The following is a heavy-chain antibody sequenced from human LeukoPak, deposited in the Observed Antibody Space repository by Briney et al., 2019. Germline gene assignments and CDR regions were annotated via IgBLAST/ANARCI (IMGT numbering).Heavy chain of an antibody. V-gene: IGHV3-21*01. CDR2: ISSSSSYI. D-gene: IGHD4-17*01. Sequence: GGSLRLSCAASGFTFSSYSMNWVRQAPGKGLEWVSSISSSSSYIYYADSVKGRFTISRDNAKNSLYLQMNSLRAEDTAVYYCAKAGNGNYYYGMDVWGQGTTVTVSS. J-gene: IGHJ6*02. CDR1: GFTFSSYS. CDR3: AKAGNGNYYYGMDV.